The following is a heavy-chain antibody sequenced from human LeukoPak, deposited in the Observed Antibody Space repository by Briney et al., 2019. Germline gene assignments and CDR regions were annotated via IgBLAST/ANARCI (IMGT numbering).Heavy chain of an antibody. CDR2: IYYSGRT. D-gene: IGHD1-26*01. J-gene: IGHJ3*02. V-gene: IGHV4-61*03. Sequence: TSETLSLTCTASGGSVRSGSCYWNWIRQPPEKGLEWVGYIYYSGRTDYNPSLKSRVTISVDTSKNLFSLKLSSVTAADTAVYYCARSALGRDAFDIWGQGTMVTVSS. CDR1: GGSVRSGSCY. CDR3: ARSALGRDAFDI.